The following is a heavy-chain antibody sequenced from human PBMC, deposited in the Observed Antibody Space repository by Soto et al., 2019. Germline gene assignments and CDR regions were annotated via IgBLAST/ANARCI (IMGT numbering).Heavy chain of an antibody. Sequence: PSETLSLTCAVYGGSFSGYYWSWIRQPPGKGLEWIGEINHSGSTNYNPSLKSRVTISVDTSKNQFSLKLSSVTAADTAVYYCARSSSSWPRPGMDVWGQGTTVTV. CDR1: GGSFSGYY. V-gene: IGHV4-34*01. CDR2: INHSGST. J-gene: IGHJ6*02. D-gene: IGHD6-13*01. CDR3: ARSSSSWPRPGMDV.